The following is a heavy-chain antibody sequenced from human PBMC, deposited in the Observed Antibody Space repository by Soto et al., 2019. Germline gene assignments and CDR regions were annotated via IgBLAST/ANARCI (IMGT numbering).Heavy chain of an antibody. CDR3: AREGVQHGSGPYYYYDMDV. CDR2: ISSSSSYI. J-gene: IGHJ6*02. V-gene: IGHV3-21*01. D-gene: IGHD3-10*01. CDR1: GFTFSSYS. Sequence: EVQLVESGGGLVKPGGSLRLSCAASGFTFSSYSMNWVRQAPGKGLEWVSSISSSSSYIYYADSVKGRFTISRDNAKNSRYLQINSLRAEDTAVYYCAREGVQHGSGPYYYYDMDVWCQGATVTVS.